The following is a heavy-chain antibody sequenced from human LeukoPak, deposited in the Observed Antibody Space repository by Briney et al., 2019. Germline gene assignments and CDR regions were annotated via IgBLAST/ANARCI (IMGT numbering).Heavy chain of an antibody. CDR2: ITSGYST. D-gene: IGHD6-13*01. CDR1: GFTLRSYG. J-gene: IGHJ5*02. Sequence: GGSLRLSCAASGFTLRSYGMSWVRQAPGKGLEWVSAITSGYSTYYADSVKGRFTISRDNSKNTLYLQMNSLRAEDTAVYYCARGPQQLVPGWFDPWGQGTLVTVSS. V-gene: IGHV3-23*01. CDR3: ARGPQQLVPGWFDP.